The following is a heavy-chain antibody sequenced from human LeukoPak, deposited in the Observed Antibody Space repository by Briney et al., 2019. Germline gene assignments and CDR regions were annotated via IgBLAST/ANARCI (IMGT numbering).Heavy chain of an antibody. V-gene: IGHV1-18*01. CDR2: ISACNGNT. D-gene: IGHD3-22*01. CDR1: GYTFTSYG. J-gene: IGHJ3*02. Sequence: ASVKVSCKASGYTFTSYGISWVRQAPGQGLEWMGWISACNGNTNYAQKLQGRVTMTTDTSTSTAYMELRSLRSDDTAVYYCARDSSGYYDSGAFDIWGQGTMVTVSS. CDR3: ARDSSGYYDSGAFDI.